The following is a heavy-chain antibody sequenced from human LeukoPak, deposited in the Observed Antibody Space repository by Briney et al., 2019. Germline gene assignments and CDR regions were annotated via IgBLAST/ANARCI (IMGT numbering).Heavy chain of an antibody. CDR2: TYYRSKWYN. Sequence: SQTLSLTCAISGDSVSSNSAAWNWIRQSPSRGLEWLGRTYYRSKWYNDYAVSVKSRITINPDTSKNQFYLQLNSVTPEDTAVYYCARDLWDSSGWYRVFDYWGQGTLVTVSS. D-gene: IGHD6-19*01. V-gene: IGHV6-1*01. CDR3: ARDLWDSSGWYRVFDY. J-gene: IGHJ4*02. CDR1: GDSVSSNSAA.